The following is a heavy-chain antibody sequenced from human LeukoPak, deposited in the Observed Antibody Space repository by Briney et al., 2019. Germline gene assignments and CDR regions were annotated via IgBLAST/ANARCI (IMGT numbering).Heavy chain of an antibody. Sequence: SETLSLTCTVSGGSISSGSYYWSWIRQPAGKGLEWIGRIYTSGSTNYNPSLKSRVTISVDTSKNQFSLKLSSVTAADTAVYYCARDREYYYDSSGYYYDFRAFDIWGQGTMVTVSS. V-gene: IGHV4-61*02. D-gene: IGHD3-22*01. CDR3: ARDREYYYDSSGYYYDFRAFDI. CDR1: GGSISSGSYY. CDR2: IYTSGST. J-gene: IGHJ3*02.